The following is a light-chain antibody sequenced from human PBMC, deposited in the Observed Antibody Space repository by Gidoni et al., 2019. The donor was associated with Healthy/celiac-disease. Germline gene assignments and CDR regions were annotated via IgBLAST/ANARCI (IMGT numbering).Light chain of an antibody. CDR2: GAS. CDR3: QQYNNWPRT. J-gene: IGKJ1*01. CDR1: QSVSSN. V-gene: IGKV3-15*01. Sequence: EIVMTQSPATRSVSPGERSTRSCRARQSVSSNLAWYQQTPGQAPRLLIYGASTRATGIPARFSGSGSWTEFPLTISRLQSEDFAVYYCQQYNNWPRTFGQGTKVEIK.